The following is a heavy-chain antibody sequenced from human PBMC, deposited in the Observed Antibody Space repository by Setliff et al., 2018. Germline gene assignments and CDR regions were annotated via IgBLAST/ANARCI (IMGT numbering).Heavy chain of an antibody. D-gene: IGHD3-10*01. CDR3: ARGAGGTMVRGVRGMDV. Sequence: GGSLRLSCAASGFTFSSYSMNWVRQAPGKGLEWVSYISSSSSTIYYADSVKGRFTISRDNAKNSLYLQRNSLRAEDTAVYYCARGAGGTMVRGVRGMDVWGQGTTVTVSS. CDR2: ISSSSSTI. CDR1: GFTFSSYS. V-gene: IGHV3-48*04. J-gene: IGHJ6*02.